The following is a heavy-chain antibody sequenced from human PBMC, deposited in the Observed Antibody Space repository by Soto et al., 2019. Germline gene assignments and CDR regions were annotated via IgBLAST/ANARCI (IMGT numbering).Heavy chain of an antibody. CDR1: GFTVSSNY. J-gene: IGHJ6*03. V-gene: IGHV3-53*04. CDR2: IYSGGST. CDR3: ARAGFCSGGSCYYYYMDV. D-gene: IGHD2-15*01. Sequence: PGGSLRLSCAASGFTVSSNYMSWVRQAPGKGLEWVSVIYSGGSTYYADSVKGRFTISRHNSKNTLYLQMNSLRAEDTAVYYCARAGFCSGGSCYYYYMDVWGKGSTDTVSS.